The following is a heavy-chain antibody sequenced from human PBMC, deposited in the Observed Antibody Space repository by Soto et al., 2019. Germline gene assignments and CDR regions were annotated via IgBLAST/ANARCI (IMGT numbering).Heavy chain of an antibody. CDR1: GGSISSYY. J-gene: IGHJ6*02. V-gene: IGHV4-59*12. Sequence: PSETLSLTCTVSGGSISSYYWSWIRQPPGKGLEWIGYIYYSGSTNYNPSLKSRVTISVDTSKNQFSLKLSSVTAADTAVYYCARDPGSSWYRDYYYGMDVWGQGTTVTVSS. CDR2: IYYSGST. D-gene: IGHD6-13*01. CDR3: ARDPGSSWYRDYYYGMDV.